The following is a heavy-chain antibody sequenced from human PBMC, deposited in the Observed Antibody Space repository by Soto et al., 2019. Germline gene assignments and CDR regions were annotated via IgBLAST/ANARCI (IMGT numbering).Heavy chain of an antibody. Sequence: EVQLVESGGDLVQPGGSLRLSCAVSAFTFSGYAMRWVRQAPGKGLEWVSAITGRGYTYYADSVKGRFTISRDNSKSTVYLQMNSLRAEDTAVYYCEKHTPRVDVWGKGTTVTVSS. CDR3: EKHTPRVDV. D-gene: IGHD2-15*01. V-gene: IGHV3-23*04. CDR1: AFTFSGYA. CDR2: ITGRGYT. J-gene: IGHJ6*04.